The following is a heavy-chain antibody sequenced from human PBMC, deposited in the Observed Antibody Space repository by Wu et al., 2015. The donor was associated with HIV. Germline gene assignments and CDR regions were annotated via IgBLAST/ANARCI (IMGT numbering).Heavy chain of an antibody. CDR3: ARGLRDILTGYYSAFDY. J-gene: IGHJ4*02. Sequence: QVQLVRSGPEVKNPGSSVKVSCKASGGGFNSYAISWVRQAPGQGLEWMGGVIPVIGTPNFSQKFQGRVTITSDESTATVYMEMSTLRSEDTAVYYCARGLRDILTGYYSAFDYWGQGTLVIISS. V-gene: IGHV1-69*05. CDR2: VIPVIGTP. CDR1: GGGFNSYA. D-gene: IGHD3-9*01.